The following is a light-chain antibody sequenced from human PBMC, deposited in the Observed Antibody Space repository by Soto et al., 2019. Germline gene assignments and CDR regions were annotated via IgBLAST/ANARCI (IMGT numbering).Light chain of an antibody. Sequence: DIQMTQSPSSLSASVGDRVTITCRASQGISTYLNWYQQKPGKAPKLLIYAASTLQNRVPSRFSGSGSGTDFTLTISSLQADDFATYYCQQYDSYSWTFGQGTKVDIK. V-gene: IGKV1-16*01. CDR1: QGISTY. J-gene: IGKJ1*01. CDR3: QQYDSYSWT. CDR2: AAS.